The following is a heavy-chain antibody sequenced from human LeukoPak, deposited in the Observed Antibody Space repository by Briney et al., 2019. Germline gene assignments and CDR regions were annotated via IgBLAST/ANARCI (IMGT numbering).Heavy chain of an antibody. J-gene: IGHJ4*02. V-gene: IGHV3-30*18. D-gene: IGHD6-13*01. CDR2: ISYDGSNK. Sequence: GRSLRLSCAASGFTFSSYGTHWVRQAPGKGLEWVAVISYDGSNKYYADSVKGRFTISRDNSKNTLYLQMNSLRAEDTAVYYCAKSYSSSWSVDYWGQGTLVTVSS. CDR1: GFTFSSYG. CDR3: AKSYSSSWSVDY.